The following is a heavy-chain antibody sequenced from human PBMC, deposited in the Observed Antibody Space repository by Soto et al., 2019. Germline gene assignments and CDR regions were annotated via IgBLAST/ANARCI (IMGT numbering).Heavy chain of an antibody. D-gene: IGHD6-19*01. J-gene: IGHJ4*02. CDR1: GFTFSDYW. V-gene: IGHV3-74*01. CDR2: INTDGSGT. CDR3: ATLQLAGPDY. Sequence: EVQLVESGGDLVQPGGSLRLSCAASGFTFSDYWMHWVRLVPGKGLVWVSRINTDGSGTSYADFVKGRFTISRDNAKNTLYLQMNSLGAVNTAVYYCATLQLAGPDYWGQGTLVTVSS.